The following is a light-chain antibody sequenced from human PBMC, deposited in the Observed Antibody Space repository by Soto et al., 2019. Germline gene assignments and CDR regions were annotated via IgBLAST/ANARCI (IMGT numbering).Light chain of an antibody. V-gene: IGKV3-20*01. CDR1: QSVSSKY. CDR3: QQYGSSLFT. Sequence: DIVLTQSPGPLSLSPGERATLSCRASQSVSSKYLAWYQQKPGQAPRVLIYGASIRSTGIPERFSCGGSGTDFTHTITRLEPADFAVYYCQQYGSSLFTFGPGTKVDIK. CDR2: GAS. J-gene: IGKJ3*01.